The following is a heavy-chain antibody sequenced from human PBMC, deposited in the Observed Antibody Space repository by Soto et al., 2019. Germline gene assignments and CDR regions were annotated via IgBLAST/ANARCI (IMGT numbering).Heavy chain of an antibody. D-gene: IGHD2-8*01. J-gene: IGHJ3*01. CDR1: GGSISSGDYY. CDR2: IYYSGST. CDR3: ARERPYCTNGVCYPHDPCDL. V-gene: IGHV4-30-4*01. Sequence: PSETLSLTCTVSGGSISSGDYYWSWIRQPPGKGLEWIGYIYYSGSTYYNPSLKNRVNISVDTSKNQFTLKLSSVTPADTAVYYCARERPYCTNGVCYPHDPCDLWGQGTRVTVS.